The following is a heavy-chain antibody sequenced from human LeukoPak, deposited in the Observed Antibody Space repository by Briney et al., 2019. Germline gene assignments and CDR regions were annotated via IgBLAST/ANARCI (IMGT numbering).Heavy chain of an antibody. CDR2: ISSSSSTI. CDR3: AKSRAAAGTALSSWVVYYGMDV. D-gene: IGHD6-13*01. CDR1: GFTFSSYS. J-gene: IGHJ6*02. Sequence: PGGSLRLSCAASGFTFSSYSMNWVRQAPGKGLEWVSYISSSSSTIYYADSVKGRFTISRDNSKNTLYLQMNSLRAEDTAVYYCAKSRAAAGTALSSWVVYYGMDVWGQGTTVTVSS. V-gene: IGHV3-48*01.